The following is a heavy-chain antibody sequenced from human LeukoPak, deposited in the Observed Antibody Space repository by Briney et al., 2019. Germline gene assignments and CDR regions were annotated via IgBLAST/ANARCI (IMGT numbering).Heavy chain of an antibody. CDR2: IYYSGST. J-gene: IGHJ5*02. CDR3: ARESLSSSWYGNWFDP. V-gene: IGHV4-59*01. CDR1: GGSISSYY. D-gene: IGHD6-13*01. Sequence: SETLSLTCTVSGGSISSYYWSWIRQPPGKGLEWIGYIYYSGSTNYNPSLKSRVTISVDTSKNQFSLKLSSVTAADTAVYYCARESLSSSWYGNWFDPWGQGTLVTVSS.